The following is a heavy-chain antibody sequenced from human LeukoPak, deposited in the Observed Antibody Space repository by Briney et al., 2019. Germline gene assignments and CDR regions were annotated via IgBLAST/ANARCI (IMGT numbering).Heavy chain of an antibody. CDR1: GYSFTSYD. Sequence: ASVKVSCKASGYSFTSYDINWVRQATGQGLEWMGWMNPNSGNTGYAQKFQGRVTMTRSTSISTAYMELSSLRSEDTAVYYCATAPLFLGATNSYPGAPADYWGQGTLVTVSS. CDR3: ATAPLFLGATNSYPGAPADY. D-gene: IGHD1-26*01. V-gene: IGHV1-8*01. J-gene: IGHJ4*02. CDR2: MNPNSGNT.